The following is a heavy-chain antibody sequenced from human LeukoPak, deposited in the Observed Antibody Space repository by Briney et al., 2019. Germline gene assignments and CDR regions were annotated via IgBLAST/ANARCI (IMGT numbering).Heavy chain of an antibody. CDR2: VWYDGSNK. CDR3: ARDSLGIYCSSTSCSDWFDP. Sequence: GRSLRLSCAASGFTFSSYGMHWVRQAPGKGLEWVAVVWYDGSNKYYADSVKGRFTISRDNSKNTLYLQMNSLRAEDTAVYYCARDSLGIYCSSTSCSDWFDPWGQGTLVTVSS. CDR1: GFTFSSYG. J-gene: IGHJ5*02. D-gene: IGHD2-2*01. V-gene: IGHV3-33*01.